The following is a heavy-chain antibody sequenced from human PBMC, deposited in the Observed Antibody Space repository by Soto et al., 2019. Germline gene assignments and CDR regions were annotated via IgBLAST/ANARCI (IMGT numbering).Heavy chain of an antibody. Sequence: SETLSLTCTVSGGSISSYYWSWIRQPPGKGLEWTGYIYYSGSTNYNPSLKSRVTISVDTSKNQFSLKMSSVTAADTAVYYCARLATRYYFNYSGQGTLVTV. J-gene: IGHJ4*02. V-gene: IGHV4-59*01. D-gene: IGHD1-1*01. CDR1: GGSISSYY. CDR3: ARLATRYYFNY. CDR2: IYYSGST.